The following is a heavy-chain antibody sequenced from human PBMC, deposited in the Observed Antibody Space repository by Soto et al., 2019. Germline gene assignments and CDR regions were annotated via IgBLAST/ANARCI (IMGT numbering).Heavy chain of an antibody. J-gene: IGHJ6*01. CDR1: GGTFSRYS. Sequence: QVQLVQSGAEVKKPGSSVKVSCKASGGTFSRYSITWVRQAPGHGLEWIGRIIPIFGIASYAQKFQGRVTITADESTSTAYMEPGSLRSDDTAVYYCAREDRDRETGLVPAAIDGMDVWGQGTTGTVSS. D-gene: IGHD2-2*01. CDR2: IIPIFGIA. V-gene: IGHV1-69*08. CDR3: AREDRDRETGLVPAAIDGMDV.